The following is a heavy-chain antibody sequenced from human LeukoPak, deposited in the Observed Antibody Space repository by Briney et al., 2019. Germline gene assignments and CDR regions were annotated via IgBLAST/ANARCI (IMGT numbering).Heavy chain of an antibody. CDR2: ISYDGNKK. J-gene: IGHJ4*02. CDR1: GFTFSNYA. CDR3: ARWKSLKGTFDY. Sequence: GGSLRLSCAASGFTFSNYAMNWVRQAPGKGLEWVAVISYDGNKKYYADSVKGRFTITRDNSKNTLYLQMNSLRAEDTAVYYCARWKSLKGTFDYWGQGTLVTVSS. D-gene: IGHD1-7*01. V-gene: IGHV3-30*04.